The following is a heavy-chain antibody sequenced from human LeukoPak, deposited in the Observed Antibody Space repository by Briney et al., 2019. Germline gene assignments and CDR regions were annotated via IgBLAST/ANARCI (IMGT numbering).Heavy chain of an antibody. CDR1: GGSISSGSYY. CDR3: ARDLGYSGYVFDY. CDR2: IYYSGST. J-gene: IGHJ4*02. V-gene: IGHV4-61*01. D-gene: IGHD5-12*01. Sequence: PSETLSLTCTVSGGSISSGSYYWSWIRQPPGKGLEWIGYIYYSGSTNYNPSLKSRVTISVDTSKNQFSLKLSSVTAADTAVYYCARDLGYSGYVFDYWGQGTLVTVSS.